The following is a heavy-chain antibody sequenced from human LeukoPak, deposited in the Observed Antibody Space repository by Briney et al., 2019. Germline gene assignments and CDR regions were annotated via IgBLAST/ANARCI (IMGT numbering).Heavy chain of an antibody. CDR1: GFTFSSYG. CDR2: IRYDGSNK. CDR3: ARSLITISLRGSPMDV. D-gene: IGHD3-3*01. J-gene: IGHJ6*03. V-gene: IGHV3-30*02. Sequence: QSGGSLRLSCAASGFTFSSYGMHWVRQAPGKGLEWVAFIRYDGSNKYYADSVKGRFTISRDNSKNTLYLQMNSLRAEDTAVYYCARSLITISLRGSPMDVWGKGTTVTVSS.